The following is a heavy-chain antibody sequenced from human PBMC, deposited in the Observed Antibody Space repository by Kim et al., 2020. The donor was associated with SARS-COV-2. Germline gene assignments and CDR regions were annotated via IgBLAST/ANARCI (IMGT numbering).Heavy chain of an antibody. D-gene: IGHD1-1*01. CDR2: ISSTNSFI. CDR3: ARVILDPMGWHFYGMDV. Sequence: GGSLRLSCVASGFGYLFSDYYMSWIRQAPGKGLEWISYISSTNSFISYGDSVKGRFTVSRDNAKNSLYLQMDSLRVEDTAVYYCARVILDPMGWHFYGMDVWGQGTTVTVSS. V-gene: IGHV3-11*01. CDR1: GFGYLFSDYY. J-gene: IGHJ6*02.